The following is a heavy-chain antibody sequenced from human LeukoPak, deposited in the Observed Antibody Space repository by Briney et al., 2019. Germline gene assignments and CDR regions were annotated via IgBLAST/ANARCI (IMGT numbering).Heavy chain of an antibody. Sequence: GGSLRLSCAASGFTFSSSAMSWVRQAPGKGLEWVSAISNNGGYTYYADSVQVRFTISRDNSKSTLCLQMNSLRAEDTAVYYCAKSSYYDASGYYREFYFDSWGQGTLVTVSS. CDR3: AKSSYYDASGYYREFYFDS. CDR2: ISNNGGYT. J-gene: IGHJ4*02. D-gene: IGHD3-22*01. CDR1: GFTFSSSA. V-gene: IGHV3-23*01.